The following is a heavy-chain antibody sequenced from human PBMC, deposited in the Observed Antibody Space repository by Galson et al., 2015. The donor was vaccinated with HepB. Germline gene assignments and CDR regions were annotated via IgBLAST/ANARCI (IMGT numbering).Heavy chain of an antibody. CDR1: GFTFGDYA. CDR3: TRDGAAAGFDY. J-gene: IGHJ4*02. D-gene: IGHD6-13*01. Sequence: SLRLSCAASGFTFGDYAMSWVRQAPGKGLEWVGFIRSKAYGGTTEYAASVKGRFTISRDDSKSIAYLQMNSLKTEDTAVYYCTRDGAAAGFDYWGQGTLVTVSS. V-gene: IGHV3-49*04. CDR2: IRSKAYGGTT.